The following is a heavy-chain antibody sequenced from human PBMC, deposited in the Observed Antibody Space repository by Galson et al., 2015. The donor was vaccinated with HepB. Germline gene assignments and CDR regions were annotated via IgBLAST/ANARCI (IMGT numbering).Heavy chain of an antibody. CDR1: GYTFTGYY. D-gene: IGHD3-10*01. Sequence: SVKVSCKASGYTFTGYYIQWVRQAPGQGLEWMGRINPNSGGTNYAQKFQGRVTMTRDTSISTAYMELSRLRSDDTALYYCASPNPENVGGDGNFYYYGMDVWGQGTTVTVSS. CDR3: ASPNPENVGGDGNFYYYGMDV. J-gene: IGHJ6*02. V-gene: IGHV1-2*06. CDR2: INPNSGGT.